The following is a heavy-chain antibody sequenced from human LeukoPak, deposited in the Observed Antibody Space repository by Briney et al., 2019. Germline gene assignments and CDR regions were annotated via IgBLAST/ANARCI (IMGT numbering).Heavy chain of an antibody. CDR2: ITRDGGRT. V-gene: IGHV3-43*02. CDR3: ARDKTREYSFGTVDY. J-gene: IGHJ4*02. D-gene: IGHD5-12*01. Sequence: GGSLRLSCAASGFTFGDYAMHWVRQAPGKGLEWVYLITRDGGRTFYVDSINGRFTISRDNSKDSLYLQMNSLGPEDTAFYFCARDKTREYSFGTVDYWGQGALVTVSS. CDR1: GFTFGDYA.